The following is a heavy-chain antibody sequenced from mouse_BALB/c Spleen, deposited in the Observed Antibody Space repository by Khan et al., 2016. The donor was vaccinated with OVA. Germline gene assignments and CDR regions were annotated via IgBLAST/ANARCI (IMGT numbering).Heavy chain of an antibody. V-gene: IGHV5-17*02. CDR3: ARESKFDY. D-gene: IGHD1-3*01. CDR2: ISSGSSSI. J-gene: IGHJ2*01. Sequence: EVQLVASGGGLVQPGGSRKLSCAASGFTFSRFGMHWVRQAPEKGLEWVAYISSGSSSIYYADTVKGRFTISRDNPKNTLFLQMTSLRSEDTAMYECARESKFDYWGQGNNLTV. CDR1: GFTFSRFG.